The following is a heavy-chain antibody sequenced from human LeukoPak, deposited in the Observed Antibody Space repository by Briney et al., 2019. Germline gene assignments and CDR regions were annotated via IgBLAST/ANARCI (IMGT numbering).Heavy chain of an antibody. CDR1: GVSISSGSYY. CDR3: ARGGSTFMVRGVINI. V-gene: IGHV4-61*02. D-gene: IGHD3-10*01. CDR2: IYTSGST. Sequence: SETLSLTCTVSGVSISSGSYYWSWTQQPAGKGLEWIGRIYTSGSTNYNPSLKSRVTISVDTYKNQFSLKLSSVTAADTAVYYCARGGSTFMVRGVINIWGQGTLVTVSS. J-gene: IGHJ4*02.